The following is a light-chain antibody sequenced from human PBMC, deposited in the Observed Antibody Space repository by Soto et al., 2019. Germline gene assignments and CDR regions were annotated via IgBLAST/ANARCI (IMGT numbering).Light chain of an antibody. Sequence: DIQLTQSPSFLSASVGDRVTITCRASQGISSYLAWYQQKPGKAPKLLIYAASTLQSGVPSRFSGRGSGTELPPTISSLQPEDFATYHCQQLNNYPPADTFGHGTKLEIK. CDR3: QQLNNYPPADT. J-gene: IGKJ2*01. CDR2: AAS. CDR1: QGISSY. V-gene: IGKV1-9*01.